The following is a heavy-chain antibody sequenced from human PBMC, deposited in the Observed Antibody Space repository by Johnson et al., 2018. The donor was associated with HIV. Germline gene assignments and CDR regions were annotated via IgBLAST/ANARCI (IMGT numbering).Heavy chain of an antibody. Sequence: QVQLVESGGGLVQPGRSLRLSCAASGFTFSSFAIHWVRQAPGKGLEWVAVISYDGSDKYYADSVKGRFTVSRDSSKNTLYLQVNSLRAEDAAVYYCARGSRYTYDNDDAYLLHAFDFWGLGTKVTVSS. CDR1: GFTFSSFA. CDR3: ARGSRYTYDNDDAYLLHAFDF. V-gene: IGHV3-30*04. D-gene: IGHD3-22*01. J-gene: IGHJ3*01. CDR2: ISYDGSDK.